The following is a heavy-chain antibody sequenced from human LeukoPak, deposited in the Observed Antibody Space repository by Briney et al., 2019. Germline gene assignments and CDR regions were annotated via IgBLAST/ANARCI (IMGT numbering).Heavy chain of an antibody. CDR3: ARYSTKDAFDI. V-gene: IGHV1-8*03. D-gene: IGHD6-13*01. Sequence: ASVKVSCKASGYTFTSYDINWVRQATGQGLEWMGWMNPNSGSTGYAQKFQGRVTITRNTSISTAYMELSSLRSEDTAVYYCARYSTKDAFDIWGQGTMVTVSS. J-gene: IGHJ3*02. CDR2: MNPNSGST. CDR1: GYTFTSYD.